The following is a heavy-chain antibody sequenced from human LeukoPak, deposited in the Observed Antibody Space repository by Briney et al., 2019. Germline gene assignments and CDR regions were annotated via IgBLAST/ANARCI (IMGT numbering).Heavy chain of an antibody. CDR1: GGSFSGYY. CDR3: ARGRRAVAGTGIDY. J-gene: IGHJ4*02. CDR2: INHSGST. Sequence: SETLSLTCAVYGGSFSGYYWSWIRQPPGKGLEWIGEINHSGSTNYNPSLKSRVTISVDTSKNQFYLKLSSVTAADTAVYYCARGRRAVAGTGIDYWGQGTLVTVSS. V-gene: IGHV4-34*01. D-gene: IGHD6-19*01.